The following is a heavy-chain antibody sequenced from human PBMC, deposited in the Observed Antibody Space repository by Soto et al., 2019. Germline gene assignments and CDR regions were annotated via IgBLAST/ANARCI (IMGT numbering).Heavy chain of an antibody. CDR2: IIPIFGTA. D-gene: IGHD6-13*01. CDR1: GGTFSSYA. V-gene: IGHV1-69*01. Sequence: QVQLVQSGAEVKKPGSSVKVSCKASGGTFSSYAISWVRQAPGQGLEWMGGIIPIFGTANYAQKLQGRVTVTADESTSTAYMELSSLRSEDTAVYYCARDDIAAAGPNYYYYCGMDVWGQGTTVTVSS. CDR3: ARDDIAAAGPNYYYYCGMDV. J-gene: IGHJ6*02.